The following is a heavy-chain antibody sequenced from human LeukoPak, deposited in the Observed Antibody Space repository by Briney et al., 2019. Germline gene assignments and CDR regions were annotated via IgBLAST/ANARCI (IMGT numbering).Heavy chain of an antibody. CDR2: IIPIFGTA. CDR3: ARDGAVHPYYDFWSGEH. Sequence: ASVKVSCKASGGTFSSYAISWVRQAPGQGLEWMGRIIPIFGTANYAQKFQGRVTITTDESTSTAYMELSSLRSEDTAVYYCARDGAVHPYYDFWSGEHWGQGTLVTVSS. CDR1: GGTFSSYA. D-gene: IGHD3-3*01. J-gene: IGHJ4*02. V-gene: IGHV1-69*05.